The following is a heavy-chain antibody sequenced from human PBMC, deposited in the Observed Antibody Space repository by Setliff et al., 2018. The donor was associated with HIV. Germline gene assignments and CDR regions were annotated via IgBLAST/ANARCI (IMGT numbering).Heavy chain of an antibody. Sequence: PSETLSLTCAVSNYSISSDYYWGWIRQPPGKGLGWIGSISHSGSIYYNPSPSLKSRVTISLDTSKTQLSLRLNSVTVADTAVYYCAREVKLAYCSGGSCYDKWGQGKLVTVSS. D-gene: IGHD2-15*01. J-gene: IGHJ4*02. V-gene: IGHV4-38-2*02. CDR3: AREVKLAYCSGGSCYDK. CDR1: NYSISSDYY. CDR2: ISHSGSI.